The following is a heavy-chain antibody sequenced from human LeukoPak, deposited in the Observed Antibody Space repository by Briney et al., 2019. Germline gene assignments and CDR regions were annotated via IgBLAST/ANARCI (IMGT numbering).Heavy chain of an antibody. J-gene: IGHJ4*02. Sequence: GGSQRLSCAASGFTFSSYAMSWVRQAPGKGLEWVSAISGSGGSTYYADSVKGRFTISRDNSKNTLYLQMNSLRAEDTAVYYCAKVSSSSPYFDYWGQGTLVTVSS. CDR3: AKVSSSSPYFDY. V-gene: IGHV3-23*01. D-gene: IGHD6-6*01. CDR2: ISGSGGST. CDR1: GFTFSSYA.